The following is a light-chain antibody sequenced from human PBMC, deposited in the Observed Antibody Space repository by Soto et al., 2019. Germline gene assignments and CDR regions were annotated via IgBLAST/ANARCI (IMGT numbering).Light chain of an antibody. Sequence: QSVLTQPPSVSGPPGQRVTISCSGSNSNIGYNSVYWYQQLPGTAPKLLIYRSHERPSGVPDRFSGSKSGTSASLAISGLRSEDEADYSCATWDDNLSGVVFGGGTQLTVL. J-gene: IGLJ3*02. CDR3: ATWDDNLSGVV. CDR1: NSNIGYNS. CDR2: RSH. V-gene: IGLV1-47*01.